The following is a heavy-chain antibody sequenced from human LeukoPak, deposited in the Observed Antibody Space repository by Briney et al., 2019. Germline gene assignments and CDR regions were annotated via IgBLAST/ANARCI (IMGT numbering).Heavy chain of an antibody. J-gene: IGHJ3*02. V-gene: IGHV3-15*01. CDR1: GFTFSNAW. CDR3: TTNDAFDI. CDR2: IKTKTGGGTT. Sequence: GGSLRLSCAASGFTFSNAWMNWVRQAPGKGLEWVGRIKTKTGGGTTDYAAPVKGRFTISRDDSKNTLYLQVNSLKTEDTAVYYCTTNDAFDIWGQGTMVTVSS.